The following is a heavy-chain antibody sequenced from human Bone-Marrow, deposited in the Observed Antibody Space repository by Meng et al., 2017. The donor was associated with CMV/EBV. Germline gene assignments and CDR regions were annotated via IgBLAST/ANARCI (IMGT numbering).Heavy chain of an antibody. D-gene: IGHD2-15*01. Sequence: SVKVSCKASAGTFSSYTISWVRQAPGQGLEWMGRIIPILGIANYAQKFQGRVTITADKSTSTAYMELSSLRSEDTAVYYCARGDTPGDFDYWGQGTLVTVSS. CDR3: ARGDTPGDFDY. V-gene: IGHV1-69*02. CDR2: IIPILGIA. J-gene: IGHJ4*02. CDR1: AGTFSSYT.